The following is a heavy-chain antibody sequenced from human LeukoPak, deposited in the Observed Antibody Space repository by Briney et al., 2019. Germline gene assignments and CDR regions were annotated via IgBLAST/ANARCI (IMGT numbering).Heavy chain of an antibody. CDR2: IYPGDSDT. CDR3: ARGDYYDSSGYYSPGNYFDY. D-gene: IGHD3-22*01. CDR1: GYSFTSYW. J-gene: IGHJ4*02. Sequence: GESLKISCKGSGYSFTSYWIGWVRQMPGKGLEWMGIIYPGDSDTRYSPSFQGQVTISADKSISTAYLQWSSLKASDTAMYYCARGDYYDSSGYYSPGNYFDYWGQGTLVTVSS. V-gene: IGHV5-51*01.